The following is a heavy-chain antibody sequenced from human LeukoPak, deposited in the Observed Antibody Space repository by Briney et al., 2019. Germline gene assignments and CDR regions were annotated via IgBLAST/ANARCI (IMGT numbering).Heavy chain of an antibody. D-gene: IGHD4-17*01. CDR3: ARESYGDYIFDY. Sequence: GGSLRLSCAASGFTVSNSYMSWVRQAPGKGLEWVSVIYSGGNTYYADSVRGRFTISRDNSKNTLYLQMNSLRAEDTAVYYCARESYGDYIFDYWGQGTLVTVSS. J-gene: IGHJ4*02. CDR2: IYSGGNT. CDR1: GFTVSNSY. V-gene: IGHV3-53*01.